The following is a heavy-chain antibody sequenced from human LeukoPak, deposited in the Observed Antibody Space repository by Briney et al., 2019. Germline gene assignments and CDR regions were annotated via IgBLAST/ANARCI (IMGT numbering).Heavy chain of an antibody. V-gene: IGHV4-59*08. CDR2: IYYSGST. CDR3: ARATMACYYYYGMDV. CDR1: GGSISSYY. Sequence: SETLSLTCTVSGGSISSYYWSWIRQPPGKGLEWIGYIYYSGSTNYNPSLKSRVTISVDTSKNQFSLKLSSVTAADTAVYYCARATMACYYYYGMDVWGQGTTVTVSS. D-gene: IGHD3-10*01. J-gene: IGHJ6*02.